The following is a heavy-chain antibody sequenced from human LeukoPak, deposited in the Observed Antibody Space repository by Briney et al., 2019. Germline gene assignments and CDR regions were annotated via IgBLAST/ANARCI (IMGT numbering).Heavy chain of an antibody. CDR2: IRSKAYGGTT. J-gene: IGHJ5*02. CDR1: GFTFGDYA. Sequence: PGGSLRLPCTASGFTFGDYAMSWVRQAPGKGLEWVGFIRSKAYGGTTEYGASVKGRFTISRDDSKSIAYLQMNSLKTEDTAVYYCTRDWGSGSYDRKFDPWGQGTLVTVSS. V-gene: IGHV3-49*04. D-gene: IGHD1-26*01. CDR3: TRDWGSGSYDRKFDP.